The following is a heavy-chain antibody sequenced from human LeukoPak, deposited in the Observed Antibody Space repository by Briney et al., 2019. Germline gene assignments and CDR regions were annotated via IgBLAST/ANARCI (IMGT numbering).Heavy chain of an antibody. CDR3: ARGRITIFGVVTDFDY. Sequence: ASVKVSCKASGYTFTSYGISWVRQAPGQGLEWMGWISAYNGNTNYAQKFQGRVTMTRDTSISTAYMELSRLRSDDTAVYYCARGRITIFGVVTDFDYWGQGTLVTVSS. V-gene: IGHV1-18*01. CDR1: GYTFTSYG. J-gene: IGHJ4*02. CDR2: ISAYNGNT. D-gene: IGHD3-3*01.